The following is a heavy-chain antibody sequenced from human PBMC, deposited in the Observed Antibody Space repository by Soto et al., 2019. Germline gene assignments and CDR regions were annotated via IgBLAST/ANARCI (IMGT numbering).Heavy chain of an antibody. CDR2: FDPEDGET. Sequence: ASVKVSCKVSGYTLTELSMHWVRQAPGKGLEWMGGFDPEDGETIYAQKFQGRVTMTEDTSTDTAYMELSSLRSEDTAVYYCATGAIVLMVYATHFDYWGQGTLVTVSS. J-gene: IGHJ4*02. CDR1: GYTLTELS. CDR3: ATGAIVLMVYATHFDY. D-gene: IGHD2-8*01. V-gene: IGHV1-24*01.